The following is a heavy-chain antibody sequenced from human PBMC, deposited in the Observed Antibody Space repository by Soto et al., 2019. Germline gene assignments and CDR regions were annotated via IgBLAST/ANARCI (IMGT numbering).Heavy chain of an antibody. V-gene: IGHV3-74*01. CDR1: GFILTDYW. CDR3: ARDRLRFLEWSSIPQHYYYYYGMDV. J-gene: IGHJ6*02. Sequence: GGSLRLSCVASGFILTDYWMHWVRQAPGKGLVWVSRINDDGTATTYADSVKGRFTISRDNAKNTLYLQMDSLRSEDTAVYYCARDRLRFLEWSSIPQHYYYYYGMDVWGQGTTVTVSS. CDR2: INDDGTAT. D-gene: IGHD3-3*01.